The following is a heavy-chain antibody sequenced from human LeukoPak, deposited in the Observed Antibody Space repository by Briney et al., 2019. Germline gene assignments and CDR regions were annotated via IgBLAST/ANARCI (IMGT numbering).Heavy chain of an antibody. CDR2: FDPEDGET. CDR1: GYSLTEFS. D-gene: IGHD1-20*01. Sequence: ASVTVSCMVSGYSLTEFSMHWVRQAPGKGREWMGGFDPEDGETIYAQKFEGRVTLTEDTSTDTTYMELSSLRSEDTAVYYCATETNNNWNDRVDYWGQGTLVTVSS. V-gene: IGHV1-24*01. CDR3: ATETNNNWNDRVDY. J-gene: IGHJ4*02.